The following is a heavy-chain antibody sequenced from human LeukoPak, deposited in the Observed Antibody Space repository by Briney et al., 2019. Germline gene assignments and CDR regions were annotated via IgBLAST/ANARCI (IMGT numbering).Heavy chain of an antibody. Sequence: GGSLRLSCAASGFTFTHYPIHWVRQAPGKGLEWVALISYDGSNIYYAESVKGRFTISRDNSKNTLYLQMNSLRAEDTAVYYCARDADGVVDYWGQGTLVTVSS. V-gene: IGHV3-30-3*01. D-gene: IGHD3-10*01. J-gene: IGHJ4*02. CDR3: ARDADGVVDY. CDR1: GFTFTHYP. CDR2: ISYDGSNI.